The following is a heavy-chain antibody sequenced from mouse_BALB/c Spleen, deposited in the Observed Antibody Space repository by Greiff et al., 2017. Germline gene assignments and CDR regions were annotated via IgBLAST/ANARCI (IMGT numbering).Heavy chain of an antibody. Sequence: QVQLQQSGPELVKPGASVRISCKASGYTFTSYYIHWVKQRPGQGLEWIGWIYPGNVNTKYNEKFKGKATLTADKSSSTAYMQLSSLTSEDSAVYFCARGGDYDEAWFAYWGQGTLVTVSA. J-gene: IGHJ3*01. CDR1: GYTFTSYY. CDR3: ARGGDYDEAWFAY. CDR2: IYPGNVNT. V-gene: IGHV1S56*01. D-gene: IGHD2-4*01.